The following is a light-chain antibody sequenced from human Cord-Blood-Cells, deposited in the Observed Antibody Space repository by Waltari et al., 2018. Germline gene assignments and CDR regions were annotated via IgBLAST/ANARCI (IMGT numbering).Light chain of an antibody. V-gene: IGLV1-47*01. CDR3: AAWDDSLSGV. CDR1: ISNHGSNY. J-gene: IGLJ3*02. Sequence: VLTQPPSASATPGQRVTISCSGSISNHGSNYVYWYQQLPGTAPKLLIYRNNQRPSGVPDRFSGSKSGTSASLAISGLRSEDEADYYCAAWDDSLSGVFGGGTKLTVL. CDR2: RNN.